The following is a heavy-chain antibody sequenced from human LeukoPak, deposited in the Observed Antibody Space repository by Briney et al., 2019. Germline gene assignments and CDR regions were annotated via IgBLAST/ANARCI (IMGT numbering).Heavy chain of an antibody. D-gene: IGHD6-19*01. J-gene: IGHJ4*02. CDR1: GGSISSYY. CDR2: IYYSGST. CDR3: ASNIAVASREFDY. Sequence: SETLSLTCTVSGGSISSYYWGWIRQPPGKGLEWIGYIYYSGSTNYNPSLKSRVTISVDTSKNQFSLKLSSVTAADTAVYYCASNIAVASREFDYWGQGTLVTVSS. V-gene: IGHV4-59*08.